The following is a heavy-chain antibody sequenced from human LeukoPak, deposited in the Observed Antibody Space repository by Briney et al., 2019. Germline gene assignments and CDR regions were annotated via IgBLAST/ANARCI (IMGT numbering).Heavy chain of an antibody. J-gene: IGHJ4*02. Sequence: SQTLSLTCTVSGGSISSGDYYWSWIRQPPGKGLEWIGYIYYSGSTYYNPSLKSRVTISVDTSKNQFSLKLTSVTAADTAVYYCASTDYYDSSGYYRYWGQGTLVTVSS. V-gene: IGHV4-30-4*08. CDR2: IYYSGST. D-gene: IGHD3-22*01. CDR3: ASTDYYDSSGYYRY. CDR1: GGSISSGDYY.